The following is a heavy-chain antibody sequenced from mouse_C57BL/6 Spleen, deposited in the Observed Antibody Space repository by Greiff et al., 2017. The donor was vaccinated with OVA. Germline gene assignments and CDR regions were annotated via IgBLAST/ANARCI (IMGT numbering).Heavy chain of an antibody. CDR3: SRPYDYDDDYAMCY. Sequence: QVQLQQPGAELVKPGASVKLSCKASGYTFTSYWMHWVKPRPGQGLEWIGMIHPNSGSTNYNEKFKSKATLTVDKSSSTAYMQLSSLTSEDSAVYYCSRPYDYDDDYAMCYWGQGTSVTVSS. J-gene: IGHJ4*01. CDR1: GYTFTSYW. V-gene: IGHV1-64*01. CDR2: IHPNSGST. D-gene: IGHD2-4*01.